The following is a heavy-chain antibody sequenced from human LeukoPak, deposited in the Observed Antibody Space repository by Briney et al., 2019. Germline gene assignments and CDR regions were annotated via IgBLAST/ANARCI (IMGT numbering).Heavy chain of an antibody. CDR3: VRGCGRASCPYFFDS. CDR1: GFTFSTYW. CDR2: IRQDGSEK. J-gene: IGHJ4*02. V-gene: IGHV3-7*01. Sequence: GGSLRLSCAASGFTFSTYWMSWVRQDPGKGLEWVATIRQDGSEKHYVDSVKGRFTISRDNAKNSLFLQMNSLTVEDTAVYYCVRGCGRASCPYFFDSWGQGTLVTVS. D-gene: IGHD2-2*01.